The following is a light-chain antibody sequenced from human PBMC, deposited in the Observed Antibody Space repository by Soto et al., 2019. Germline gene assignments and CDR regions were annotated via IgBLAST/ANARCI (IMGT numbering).Light chain of an antibody. CDR2: EVV. Sequence: QSVLTQPPSASGSPGQSVTISCTGTKNDIDVYDFVSWYQHHPGKAPRLIIYEVVQRPSGVPGRFSGSKSGNTASLTVSGLQAADEADYFCKSYGGSNTYVSGSGTKVTVL. CDR3: KSYGGSNTYV. J-gene: IGLJ1*01. CDR1: KNDIDVYDF. V-gene: IGLV2-8*01.